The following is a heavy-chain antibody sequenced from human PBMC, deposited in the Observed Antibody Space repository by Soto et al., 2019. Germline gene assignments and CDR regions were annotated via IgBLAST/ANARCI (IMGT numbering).Heavy chain of an antibody. CDR2: IWYDGSNK. CDR1: GFTFSSYG. J-gene: IGHJ4*02. V-gene: IGHV3-33*01. CDR3: ARERVRGRWELIGYFDY. Sequence: QVQLVESGGGVVQPGRSLRLSCAASGFTFSSYGMHWVRQAPGKGLEWVAVIWYDGSNKYYADSVKGRFTISRDNSKNKLYLQMNSLRAAETAVYYCARERVRGRWELIGYFDYWGQGTLVTVSS. D-gene: IGHD1-26*01.